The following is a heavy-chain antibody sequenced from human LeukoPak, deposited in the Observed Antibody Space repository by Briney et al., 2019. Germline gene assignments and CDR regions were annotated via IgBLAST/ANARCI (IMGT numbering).Heavy chain of an antibody. CDR3: AKDRVPASSDYYYYGMDV. Sequence: PGGSLRLSCAASGFTFSSYAMSWVRQAPGKGLEWASAISGSGGSTYYADSVKGRFTISRDNSKNTLYLQMNSLRAEDTAVYYCAKDRVPASSDYYYYGMDVWGQGTTVTVSS. CDR2: ISGSGGST. D-gene: IGHD6-6*01. CDR1: GFTFSSYA. J-gene: IGHJ6*02. V-gene: IGHV3-23*01.